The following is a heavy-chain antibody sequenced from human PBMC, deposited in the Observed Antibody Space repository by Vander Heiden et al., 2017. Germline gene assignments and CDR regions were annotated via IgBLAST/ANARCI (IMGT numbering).Heavy chain of an antibody. CDR3: ARHPGLSSFPRN. CDR1: GGSISRSSCY. Sequence: QLQLHESRPALVHPSETLSPTRTVPGGSISRSSCYWEWIRQPPRKGLEWMGSIYCSGSTYYNPSLKSRVTISVDTSKNQFSLKLSSVTAADTAVYYCARHPGLSSFPRNWGQRTLVTVSS. CDR2: IYCSGST. V-gene: IGHV4-39*01. J-gene: IGHJ4*02. D-gene: IGHD2-2*01.